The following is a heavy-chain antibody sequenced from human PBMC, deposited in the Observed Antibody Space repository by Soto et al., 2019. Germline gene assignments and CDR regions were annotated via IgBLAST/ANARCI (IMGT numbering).Heavy chain of an antibody. D-gene: IGHD1-1*01. CDR3: VRDWESTTQTWGFGDS. Sequence: QVQLVQSGAEVKKPWSSVKVSCKASGGTFSSYTITWVRQAPGQGLEWLGRFIPIFGVTNYAQKFQDRVTFTADRSTTTAYMELSRLRSEDTAVYYCVRDWESTTQTWGFGDSWGQGTLVTVSS. V-gene: IGHV1-69*08. CDR1: GGTFSSYT. J-gene: IGHJ4*02. CDR2: FIPIFGVT.